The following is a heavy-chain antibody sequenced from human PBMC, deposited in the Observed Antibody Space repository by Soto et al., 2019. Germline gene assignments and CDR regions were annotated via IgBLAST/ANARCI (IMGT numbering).Heavy chain of an antibody. CDR3: AKDNGNYGSGTFSH. CDR1: GFTFNTYA. CDR2: LSGTGDSA. J-gene: IGHJ4*02. Sequence: GGSLRLSCAGVGFTFNTYATSWVRQAPGKGLEWVAALSGTGDSADYANSVKGRFTVSRDESKTTLYLQMSSLNAEDTAMYYCAKDNGNYGSGTFSHWGQGTLVTVSS. D-gene: IGHD3-10*01. V-gene: IGHV3-23*01.